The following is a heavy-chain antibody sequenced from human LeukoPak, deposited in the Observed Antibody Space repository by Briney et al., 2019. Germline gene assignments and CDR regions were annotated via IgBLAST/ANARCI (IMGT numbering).Heavy chain of an antibody. V-gene: IGHV3-30*01. J-gene: IGHJ3*02. Sequence: RRSLRLSCAASGFTFSSYAMHWVRQAPGKGLEWVAVISYDGSNKYYADCVKGRFTISRDNCKSALCLQMNSLSVDEPAVYYCARALCHDAFVIWGEGTMVTVSS. CDR2: ISYDGSNK. CDR3: ARALCHDAFVI. CDR1: GFTFSSYA.